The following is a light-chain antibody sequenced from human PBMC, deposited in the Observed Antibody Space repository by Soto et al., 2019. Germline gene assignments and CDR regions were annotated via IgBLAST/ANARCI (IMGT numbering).Light chain of an antibody. CDR1: QSVTSNY. CDR3: QQYGSSPTT. Sequence: ELVLTQSPGTLSLSPGERATLSGRASQSVTSNYLAWYQQKPGQAPRLVIFGAYIRDTGITDRISGSGSGTDFTLTISRLEPEDFAVYHCQQYGSSPTTFGQGTKVDIK. CDR2: GAY. V-gene: IGKV3-20*01. J-gene: IGKJ1*01.